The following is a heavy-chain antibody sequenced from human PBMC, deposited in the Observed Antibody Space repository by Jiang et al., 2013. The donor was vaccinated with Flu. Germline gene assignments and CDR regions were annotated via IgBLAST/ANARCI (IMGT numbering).Heavy chain of an antibody. Sequence: TGYYMHWVRQAPGQGLEWMGWINPNSGGTNYAQKFQGRVTMTRDTSISTAYMELSRLRSDDTAVYYCAGGLGFGELLTINYYYGMDVWGQGTTVTVSS. J-gene: IGHJ6*02. CDR1: TGYY. CDR2: INPNSGGT. D-gene: IGHD3-10*01. CDR3: AGGLGFGELLTINYYYGMDV. V-gene: IGHV1-2*02.